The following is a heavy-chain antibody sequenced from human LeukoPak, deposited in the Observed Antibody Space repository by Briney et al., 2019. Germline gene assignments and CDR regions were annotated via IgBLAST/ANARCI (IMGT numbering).Heavy chain of an antibody. CDR3: AKDLGYSYGYGLDY. CDR2: ISWNSGSI. Sequence: SLRLSCAASGFTFDDYAMHWVRQAPGKGLEWVSGISWNSGSITYADSVKGRFTISRDNAKNSLYLQMNSLRAEDMALYYCAKDLGYSYGYGLDYWGQGTLVTVSS. D-gene: IGHD5-18*01. J-gene: IGHJ4*02. CDR1: GFTFDDYA. V-gene: IGHV3-9*03.